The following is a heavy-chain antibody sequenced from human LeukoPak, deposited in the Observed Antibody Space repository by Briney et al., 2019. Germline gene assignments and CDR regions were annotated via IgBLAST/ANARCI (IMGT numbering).Heavy chain of an antibody. V-gene: IGHV3-74*01. CDR2: INSDGSST. J-gene: IGHJ3*02. Sequence: GGSLKLSCAASGFTFSSYWMHWVRQAPGKGLVWVSRINSDGSSTSYADSVKGRLTISRDNAKNTLFLQMNSLRAEDTAVYYCTRDSGPDAFDIWGQGTMVTVSS. CDR3: TRDSGPDAFDI. CDR1: GFTFSSYW.